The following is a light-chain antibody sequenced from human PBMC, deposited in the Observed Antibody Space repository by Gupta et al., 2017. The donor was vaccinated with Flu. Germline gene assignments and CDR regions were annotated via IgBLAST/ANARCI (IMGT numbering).Light chain of an antibody. V-gene: IGLV2-8*01. CDR1: SSDVGGYNY. J-gene: IGLJ2*01. CDR2: EVS. Sequence: SALTQPPSASGSPGQSVTISCTGTSSDVGGYNYVSWYQQHPGKAHKLMIYEVSKRPAGVPDRFSGSKSGNTASLTVSGLQEEEEADYYGSAYAGSNNLVFGGGTKLTVL. CDR3: SAYAGSNNLV.